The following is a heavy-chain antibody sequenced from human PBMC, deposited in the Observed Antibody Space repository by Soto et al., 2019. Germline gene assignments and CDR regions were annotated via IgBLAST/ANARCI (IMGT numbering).Heavy chain of an antibody. Sequence: QEQLVEPGGGVVQPGRSLRLSCVASGFMFDSYGMHWVRQAPGKGLEWVAIILYDGSEKYHADSVKGRFTISRDNSKNTLYLQMNSLRAEDTALYYCAREPGRIAVAGFDYWGQGTLVTVSS. V-gene: IGHV3-33*01. CDR3: AREPGRIAVAGFDY. D-gene: IGHD6-19*01. J-gene: IGHJ4*02. CDR1: GFMFDSYG. CDR2: ILYDGSEK.